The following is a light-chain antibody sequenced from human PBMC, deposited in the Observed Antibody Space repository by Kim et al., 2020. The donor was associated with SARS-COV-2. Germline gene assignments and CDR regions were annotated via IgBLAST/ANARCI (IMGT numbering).Light chain of an antibody. CDR1: QSVSSRH. Sequence: PGERVTLSCRASQSVSSRHLAWYQQKPGQAPRLLIYSASSRATGTPDRFSGSGSGTDFTLTISRLEPEDFAVYYCQQYGSSPRITFGGGTKV. CDR2: SAS. J-gene: IGKJ4*01. CDR3: QQYGSSPRIT. V-gene: IGKV3-20*01.